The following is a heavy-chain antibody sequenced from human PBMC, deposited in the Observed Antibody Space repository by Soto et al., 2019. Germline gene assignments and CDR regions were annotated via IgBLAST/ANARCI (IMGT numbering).Heavy chain of an antibody. J-gene: IGHJ6*02. CDR1: GFTFSSYA. CDR3: AGDPTTSFTYYYYGMDV. V-gene: IGHV3-30-3*01. Sequence: SLRLSCAASGFTFSSYAMHWVRQAPGKGLEWVAVISYDGSNKYYADSVKGRFTISRDNSKNTLYLQMNSLRAEDTAVYYCAGDPTTSFTYYYYGMDVWGQGTTVTVSS. CDR2: ISYDGSNK. D-gene: IGHD1-26*01.